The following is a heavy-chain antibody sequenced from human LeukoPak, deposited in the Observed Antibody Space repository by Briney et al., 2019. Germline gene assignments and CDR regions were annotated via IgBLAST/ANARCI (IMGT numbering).Heavy chain of an antibody. CDR3: ARRLQLWLRVHNAFDI. CDR1: GGSISSYY. CDR2: IYTSGST. D-gene: IGHD5-18*01. Sequence: PSETLSLTCTVSGGSISSYYWSWIRQPAGKGLEWIGRIYTSGSTNYNPSLKSRVTMSVDTSKNQFSLKLSSVTAADTAVYYCARRLQLWLRVHNAFDIWGQGTTVTVSS. J-gene: IGHJ3*02. V-gene: IGHV4-4*07.